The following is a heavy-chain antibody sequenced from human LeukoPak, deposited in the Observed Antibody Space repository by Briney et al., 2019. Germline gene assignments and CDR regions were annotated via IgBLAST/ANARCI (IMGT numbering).Heavy chain of an antibody. CDR3: AKRGSGFGELLYLNFDY. D-gene: IGHD3-10*01. CDR2: ISGSGGST. Sequence: PGGSLRLSCAASGFTFSSYAMSWVRQAPGKGLEWVSAISGSGGSTYYADSVKGRFTISRDNSKNTLYLQMNSLRAEGTAVYYCAKRGSGFGELLYLNFDYWGQGTLVTVSS. CDR1: GFTFSSYA. J-gene: IGHJ4*02. V-gene: IGHV3-23*01.